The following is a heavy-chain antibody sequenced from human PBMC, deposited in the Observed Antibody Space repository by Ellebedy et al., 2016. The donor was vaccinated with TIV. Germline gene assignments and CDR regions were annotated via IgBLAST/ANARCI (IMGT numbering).Heavy chain of an antibody. V-gene: IGHV1-46*01. Sequence: AASVKVSCKASGYIFTSYYIHWVRQAPGHGLEWMGVIKPSDGSTTYAQKFQGRVTISSDTSTSTAYLEVSRLRSDDTAVFYCARDSVWWGQGTLVTVSS. CDR1: GYIFTSYY. D-gene: IGHD3-10*01. CDR2: IKPSDGST. J-gene: IGHJ4*02. CDR3: ARDSVW.